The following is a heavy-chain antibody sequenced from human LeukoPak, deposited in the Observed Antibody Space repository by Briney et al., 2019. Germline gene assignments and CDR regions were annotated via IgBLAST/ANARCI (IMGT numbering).Heavy chain of an antibody. CDR3: ARDNDKVVDH. CDR1: GYTFFNYG. D-gene: IGHD1-1*01. J-gene: IGHJ4*01. CDR2: ITAYNSNR. V-gene: IGHV1-18*01. Sequence: ASVKVSCKTSGYTFFNYGISWVRQAPGQGLEWMGWITAYNSNRLYAQRFQGGITLTTDTSTSTSYMELRSLEYDDTAIYYCARDNDKVVDHWGQGTLVTVSS.